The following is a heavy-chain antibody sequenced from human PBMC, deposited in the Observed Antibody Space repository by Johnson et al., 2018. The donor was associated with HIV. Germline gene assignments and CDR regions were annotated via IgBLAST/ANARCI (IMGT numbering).Heavy chain of an antibody. Sequence: VQLLEYGGGVVQSGRSLRLSCAASGFTFSHYTLHWVRQAPGKGLKWVAVISDDGSITQYADSVKGRFTISRDNSKNTLYLQMNSLRAEDTAVYYCARDPALRGRDYPGQDPRGVVGTYDIWGHGTKVTVSS. D-gene: IGHD1-26*01. J-gene: IGHJ3*02. CDR2: ISDDGSIT. CDR1: GFTFSHYT. V-gene: IGHV3-30*04. CDR3: ARDPALRGRDYPGQDPRGVVGTYDI.